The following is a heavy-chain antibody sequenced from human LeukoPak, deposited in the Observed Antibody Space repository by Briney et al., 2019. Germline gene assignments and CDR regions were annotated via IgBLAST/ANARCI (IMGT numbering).Heavy chain of an antibody. Sequence: PSETLSLTCTVSGGSISSSSYFWGWIRQPPGKGLESIGSFYYSGSTYSNPSLKSRVSISVDTSKNQFSLTLTPVTAADTAVYYCARIPAGTAAADYWGQGTLVTVSS. D-gene: IGHD6-13*01. CDR2: FYYSGST. CDR1: GGSISSSSYF. CDR3: ARIPAGTAAADY. V-gene: IGHV4-39*01. J-gene: IGHJ4*02.